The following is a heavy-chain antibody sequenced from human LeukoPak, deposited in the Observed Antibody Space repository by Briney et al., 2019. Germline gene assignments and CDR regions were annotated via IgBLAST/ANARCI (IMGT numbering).Heavy chain of an antibody. Sequence: GGSLRLSCAASGFPFSSYWMSWVRQAPGKGLEWVANIRHDGSETYYVDSLRGRSTISRDNAKNLVYLQMSSLRAEDTAIYYCARDETYDYESNGYLDFWGQGTVVTVSS. D-gene: IGHD3-22*01. CDR2: IRHDGSET. CDR3: ARDETYDYESNGYLDF. CDR1: GFPFSSYW. V-gene: IGHV3-7*01. J-gene: IGHJ4*02.